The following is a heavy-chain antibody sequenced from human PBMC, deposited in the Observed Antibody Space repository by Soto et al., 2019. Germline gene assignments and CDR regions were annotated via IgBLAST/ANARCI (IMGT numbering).Heavy chain of an antibody. J-gene: IGHJ4*02. D-gene: IGHD1-26*01. Sequence: SETLSLTCTVSGGSISSYYWSWIRQPPGKGLEWIGYIYYSGSTNYNPSLKSRVTISVDTSKNQFSLKLSSVTAADTAVYYCASHSGSYPYYFDYWGKGTLVTVSS. CDR1: GGSISSYY. CDR2: IYYSGST. V-gene: IGHV4-59*01. CDR3: ASHSGSYPYYFDY.